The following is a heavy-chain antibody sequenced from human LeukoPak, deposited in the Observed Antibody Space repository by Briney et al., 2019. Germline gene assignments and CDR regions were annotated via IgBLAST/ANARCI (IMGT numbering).Heavy chain of an antibody. CDR2: IYYSGST. CDR3: ARDGDSSSWAFDY. CDR1: GGPLSSYY. J-gene: IGHJ4*02. D-gene: IGHD6-13*01. Sequence: PSETLPLTCSVSGGPLSSYYWSWIRQPPGKGLEWVGYIYYSGSTNYNPSLKSRVTISVDTSKNQFSLKLSSVTAADTAVYYCARDGDSSSWAFDYWGQGTLVTVSS. V-gene: IGHV4-59*01.